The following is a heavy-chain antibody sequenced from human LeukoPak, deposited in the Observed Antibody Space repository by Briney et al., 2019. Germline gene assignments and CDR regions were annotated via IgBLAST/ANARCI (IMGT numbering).Heavy chain of an antibody. Sequence: SVKVSCKASAGTFSRYAISWVRQAPGQGLEWMGGIIPIFGTANFAQKFQVRVTITADESTSTAYMELSSLRSEDTAVYYCARNIVVVPEVDYYYYYMDVWGKGTTVTVSS. CDR1: AGTFSRYA. CDR3: ARNIVVVPEVDYYYYYMDV. D-gene: IGHD2-2*01. V-gene: IGHV1-69*01. J-gene: IGHJ6*03. CDR2: IIPIFGTA.